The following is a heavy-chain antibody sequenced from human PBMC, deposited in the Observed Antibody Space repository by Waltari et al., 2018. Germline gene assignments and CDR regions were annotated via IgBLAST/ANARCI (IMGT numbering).Heavy chain of an antibody. Sequence: QVQLVESGGGVVQPGRSLRLSCSASGFTFRSYAMHWVRQAPGKGLEWVAVISYDGSNKYYADSVKGRFTISRDNSKNTLYLQMNSLRAEDTAVYYCARVDGSGSYYSYFDYWGQGTLVTVSS. CDR3: ARVDGSGSYYSYFDY. CDR2: ISYDGSNK. V-gene: IGHV3-30-3*01. D-gene: IGHD3-10*01. CDR1: GFTFRSYA. J-gene: IGHJ4*02.